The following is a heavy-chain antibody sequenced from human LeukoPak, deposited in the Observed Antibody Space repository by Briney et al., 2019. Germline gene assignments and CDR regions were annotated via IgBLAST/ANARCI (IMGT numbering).Heavy chain of an antibody. Sequence: GASVKVSCKASGGTFSSYAISWVRQAPGQGLEWMGGIIPIFGTANYAQKFQGRVTITADESTSTAYMELSSLRSEDTAVYYCARGMTTVVARYYYYGMDVWGQGTTVTVSS. CDR2: IIPIFGTA. D-gene: IGHD4-23*01. V-gene: IGHV1-69*13. J-gene: IGHJ6*02. CDR1: GGTFSSYA. CDR3: ARGMTTVVARYYYYGMDV.